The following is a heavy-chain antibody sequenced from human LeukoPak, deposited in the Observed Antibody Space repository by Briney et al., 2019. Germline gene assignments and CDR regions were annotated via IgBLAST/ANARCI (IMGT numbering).Heavy chain of an antibody. CDR1: GFTFSSYA. J-gene: IGHJ4*02. V-gene: IGHV3-30-3*01. D-gene: IGHD3-10*01. Sequence: GRSLRLSCAASGFTFSSYAMHWVRQAPGKGLEWVAVISYDGSNKYYADSVKGRFTISRDNSKNTLYLQMNSLRAEDTAVYYCAKGSFGEYDSWGQGTLVTVSS. CDR3: AKGSFGEYDS. CDR2: ISYDGSNK.